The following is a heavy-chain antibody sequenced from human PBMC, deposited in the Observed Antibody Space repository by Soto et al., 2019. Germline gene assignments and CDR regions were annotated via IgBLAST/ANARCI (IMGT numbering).Heavy chain of an antibody. V-gene: IGHV1-69*06. CDR2: IIPIFGTA. J-gene: IGHJ6*02. Sequence: GXSVKVSCKASVGTFSSYAISWVRQAPGQGLEWMGGIIPIFGTANYAQKFQGRVTITADKSTSTAYMELSSLRSEDTAVYYCARDNPRIEYYYYGMDVWGQGTTVTVSS. CDR1: VGTFSSYA. CDR3: ARDNPRIEYYYYGMDV.